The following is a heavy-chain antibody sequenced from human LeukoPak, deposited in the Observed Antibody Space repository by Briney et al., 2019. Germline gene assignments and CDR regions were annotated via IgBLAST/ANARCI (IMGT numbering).Heavy chain of an antibody. V-gene: IGHV4-4*09. CDR2: IYTSGST. Sequence: SETLSLTCTVSGGSISSYYWSWIRQPPGKGLEWIGHIYTSGSTNYNPSLKSRVTISVDTSKNQFSLKVSSVTAADTAVYYCARTYSSSSYFDYWGQGTLVTVSS. J-gene: IGHJ4*02. CDR1: GGSISSYY. CDR3: ARTYSSSSYFDY. D-gene: IGHD6-6*01.